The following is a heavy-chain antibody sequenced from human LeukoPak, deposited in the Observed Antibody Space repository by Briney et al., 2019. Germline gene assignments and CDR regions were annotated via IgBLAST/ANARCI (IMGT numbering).Heavy chain of an antibody. J-gene: IGHJ6*02. D-gene: IGHD1-26*01. CDR2: VNNDGSAT. CDR1: GFTFSNHW. CDR3: AKDHRDSGNYYYYYYGLDV. Sequence: GGSLRLSCAASGFTFSNHWMHWVRQAPGKGLVWVSRVNNDGSATTYADSVKGRFTISRDNAKSTLFLQMNSLRAEDTAVYYCAKDHRDSGNYYYYYYGLDVWGQGTMVTVSS. V-gene: IGHV3-74*01.